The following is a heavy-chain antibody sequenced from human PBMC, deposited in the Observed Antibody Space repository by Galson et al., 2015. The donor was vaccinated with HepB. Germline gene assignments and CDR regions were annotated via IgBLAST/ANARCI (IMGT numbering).Heavy chain of an antibody. CDR1: GFTFDDYA. J-gene: IGHJ4*02. Sequence: SLRLSCAASGFTFDDYAMHWVRQAPGKGLEWVSGISWNSGSIGYADSVKSRFTISRDNAKNSLYLQMNSLRAEDTALYYCAKDGGYCSGGSCYSYFDYWGQGTLVTVSS. V-gene: IGHV3-9*01. D-gene: IGHD2-15*01. CDR2: ISWNSGSI. CDR3: AKDGGYCSGGSCYSYFDY.